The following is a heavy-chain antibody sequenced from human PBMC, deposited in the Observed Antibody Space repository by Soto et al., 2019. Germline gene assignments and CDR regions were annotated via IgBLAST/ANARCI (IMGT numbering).Heavy chain of an antibody. CDR1: GFTFSSYA. D-gene: IGHD3-3*01. CDR2: ISYDGSNK. CDR3: ASGPVYLEWLNWFDP. Sequence: GGSLRLSCAASGFTFSSYAMHWVRQAPGKGLEWVAVISYDGSNKYYADSVKGRFTISRDNSKNTLYLQMNSLRAEDTAVYYCASGPVYLEWLNWFDPWGQGTLVTAPQ. V-gene: IGHV3-30-3*01. J-gene: IGHJ5*02.